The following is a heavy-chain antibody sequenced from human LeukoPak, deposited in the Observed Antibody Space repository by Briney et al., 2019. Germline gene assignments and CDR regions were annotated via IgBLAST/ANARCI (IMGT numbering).Heavy chain of an antibody. CDR3: ARQSYSSSWGSYYFDY. V-gene: IGHV4-59*08. CDR1: GGSMNSYY. CDR2: IYYSGST. Sequence: SETLSLTCTVSGGSMNSYYWSWIRQPPGKGLEWIGYIYYSGSTNYNPSLKSRVTISVDTPKNQFFLKLSSVTAADTAVFYCARQSYSSSWGSYYFDYWGQGTLVTVSS. J-gene: IGHJ4*02. D-gene: IGHD6-13*01.